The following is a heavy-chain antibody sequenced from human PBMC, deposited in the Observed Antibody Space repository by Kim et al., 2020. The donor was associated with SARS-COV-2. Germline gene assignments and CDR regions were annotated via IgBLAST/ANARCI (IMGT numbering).Heavy chain of an antibody. J-gene: IGHJ4*02. CDR1: GGSISSYY. Sequence: SETLSLTCTVSGGSISSYYWSWIRQPPGKGLEWIGYIYYSGSTNYNPSLKSRVTISVDTSKNQFSLKLSSVTAADTAVYYYARHEGSLGELSFDYWGQGT. V-gene: IGHV4-59*08. CDR3: ARHEGSLGELSFDY. CDR2: IYYSGST. D-gene: IGHD3-16*02.